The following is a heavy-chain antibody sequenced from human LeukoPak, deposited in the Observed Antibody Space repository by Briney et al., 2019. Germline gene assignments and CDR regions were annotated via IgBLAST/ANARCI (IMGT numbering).Heavy chain of an antibody. V-gene: IGHV3-11*01. CDR1: GLRFSDYY. CDR3: ATNLIGAGEYFQQ. D-gene: IGHD2/OR15-2a*01. J-gene: IGHJ1*01. Sequence: GGSLRLSCAASGLRFSDYYVSWIRQAPGRGLQWVSYISSGGDIMHYADSVKGRFTSSRDNAKNSGYLEMNSLGAEDTAVYYCATNLIGAGEYFQQWGQGTLVTVSS. CDR2: ISSGGDIM.